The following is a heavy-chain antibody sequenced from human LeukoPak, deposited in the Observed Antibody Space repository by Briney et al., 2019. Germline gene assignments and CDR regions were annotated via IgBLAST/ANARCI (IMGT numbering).Heavy chain of an antibody. V-gene: IGHV3-23*01. Sequence: GGPLRLSCAASGFTFSRYAMSWVRQAPGKGLEWVSTINDNGGGSYSADSVRGRFTISRDNSKNTLSLQMNSLRAEDTAVYYCAKGHTAGALYYFDYWGQGTLVTVSS. D-gene: IGHD2-21*02. CDR2: INDNGGGS. J-gene: IGHJ4*02. CDR1: GFTFSRYA. CDR3: AKGHTAGALYYFDY.